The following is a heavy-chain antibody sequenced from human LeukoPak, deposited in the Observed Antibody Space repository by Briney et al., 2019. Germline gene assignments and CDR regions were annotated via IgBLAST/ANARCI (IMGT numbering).Heavy chain of an antibody. CDR1: GHTFTSYD. CDR2: MNPNSGNT. Sequence: ASVKVSCKASGHTFTSYDINWVRQATGQGLEWMGWMNPNSGNTAYAQKFQGRVTMTRNTSISTAYMELSSLRSEDTAVYYCARGLSSSWYNYYYMDVWGKGTTVTVSS. CDR3: ARGLSSSWYNYYYMDV. D-gene: IGHD6-13*01. J-gene: IGHJ6*03. V-gene: IGHV1-8*02.